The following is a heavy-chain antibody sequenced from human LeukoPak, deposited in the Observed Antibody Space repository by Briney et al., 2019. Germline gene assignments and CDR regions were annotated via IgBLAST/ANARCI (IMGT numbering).Heavy chain of an antibody. D-gene: IGHD2-21*02. V-gene: IGHV1-46*01. J-gene: IGHJ5*02. CDR1: GYTFTSYY. CDR3: ARDASQTAVSVTFDP. Sequence: ASVKVSCKASGYTFTSYYMHWVRQSPGQGLEWMGIINPSGGSTSYAQKFQGRVTMTRDTSTSTVYMELSSLRSEDTAVYYCARDASQTAVSVTFDPWGQGTLVTVSS. CDR2: INPSGGST.